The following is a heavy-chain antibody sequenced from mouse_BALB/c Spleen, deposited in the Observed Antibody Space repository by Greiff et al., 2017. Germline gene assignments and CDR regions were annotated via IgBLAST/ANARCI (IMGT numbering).Heavy chain of an antibody. Sequence: VQLQQSGAELVKPGASVKLSCTASGFNIKDTYMHWVKQRPEQGLEWIGRIDPANGNTKYDPKFQGKATITADTSSNTAYLQLSSLTSEDTAVYYCARSGITTVVKGAAWFAYWGQGTLVTVSA. D-gene: IGHD1-1*01. V-gene: IGHV14-3*02. CDR3: ARSGITTVVKGAAWFAY. J-gene: IGHJ3*01. CDR2: IDPANGNT. CDR1: GFNIKDTY.